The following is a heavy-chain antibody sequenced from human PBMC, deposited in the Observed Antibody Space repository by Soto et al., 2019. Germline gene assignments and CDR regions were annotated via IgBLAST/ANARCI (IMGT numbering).Heavy chain of an antibody. CDR1: GGSISSGDYY. J-gene: IGHJ4*02. CDR3: ARGKRFLEWPFDC. Sequence: QVQLQESGPGLVKPSQTLSLTCTVSGGSISSGDYYWSWIRQPPGKGLEWIGYIYYSGSTHFNPSLKSRVTMSVDMSKTHFSLRLSSVTAADTAVYYCARGKRFLEWPFDCWGQGTLVTVSS. CDR2: IYYSGST. V-gene: IGHV4-30-4*01. D-gene: IGHD3-3*01.